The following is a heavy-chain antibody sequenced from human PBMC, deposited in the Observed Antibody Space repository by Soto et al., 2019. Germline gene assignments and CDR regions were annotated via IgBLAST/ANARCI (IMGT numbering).Heavy chain of an antibody. CDR2: IWYDGSNK. Sequence: GGSLRLSCAASGFTFSSYGMHWVRQAPGKGLEWVAVIWYDGSNKYYADSVKGRFTISRDNSKNTLYLQMNSLRAEDTAVYYCARDVGLYSSSSGSWFDPWGQGTLVTVSS. CDR3: ARDVGLYSSSSGSWFDP. J-gene: IGHJ5*02. V-gene: IGHV3-33*01. D-gene: IGHD6-6*01. CDR1: GFTFSSYG.